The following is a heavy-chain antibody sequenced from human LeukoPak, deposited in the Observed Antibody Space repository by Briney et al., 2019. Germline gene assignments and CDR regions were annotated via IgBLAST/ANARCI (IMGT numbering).Heavy chain of an antibody. CDR2: IYYSGST. CDR1: GGSISRSRYY. Sequence: SETLSLTCTVSGGSISRSRYYWGWIRQPPGKGLEWIGSIYYSGSTYYNPSLKSRVTIAVDTSKNHFSLKLTSVIAADTAVYYCAANSADYNTLGSSYKVWGQGTLVTVSS. J-gene: IGHJ4*02. D-gene: IGHD3-10*01. V-gene: IGHV4-39*02. CDR3: AANSADYNTLGSSYKV.